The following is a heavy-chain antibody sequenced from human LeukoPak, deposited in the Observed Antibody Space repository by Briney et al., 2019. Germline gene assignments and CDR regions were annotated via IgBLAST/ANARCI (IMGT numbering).Heavy chain of an antibody. Sequence: ASVNVSCKASGYTFTSYDINWVRQATGQGLEWMGWMNPNSGNTGYAQKFQGRVTMTRDTSTSTVYMELSSLRSEDTAVYYCARMDYYYGMDVWGKGTTVTVSS. V-gene: IGHV1-8*01. CDR1: GYTFTSYD. CDR2: MNPNSGNT. J-gene: IGHJ6*04. CDR3: ARMDYYYGMDV.